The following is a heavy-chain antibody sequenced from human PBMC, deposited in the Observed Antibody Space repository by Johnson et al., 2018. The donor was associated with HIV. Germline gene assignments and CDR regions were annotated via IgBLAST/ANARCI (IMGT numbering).Heavy chain of an antibody. V-gene: IGHV3-30-3*02. CDR3: AKCGDADAFDI. Sequence: QVQLVESGGGVVQPGRSLRLSCAASGFTLSSYAMHWVRQAPGKGLEWVAVISYDGSNKYYADSVKGRFTISRDNYKNTLYLQMNSLRAEDTAVYYCAKCGDADAFDIWGQGTMVTVSS. J-gene: IGHJ3*02. CDR2: ISYDGSNK. D-gene: IGHD3-10*01. CDR1: GFTLSSYA.